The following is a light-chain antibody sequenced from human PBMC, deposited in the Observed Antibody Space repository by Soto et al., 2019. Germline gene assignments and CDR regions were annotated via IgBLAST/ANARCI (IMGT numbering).Light chain of an antibody. J-gene: IGKJ2*01. CDR1: QGIRND. CDR2: AAS. CDR3: LQDYNYPYT. V-gene: IGKV1-6*01. Sequence: AIQMTQSPSSLSASVGDRVTITCRASQGIRNDLGWYQQKPGKAPKLLIYAASSLQSGVTSRFSSSGSGTDFTLTISSLQPEDFATYYCLQDYNYPYTFGQGTKLEIK.